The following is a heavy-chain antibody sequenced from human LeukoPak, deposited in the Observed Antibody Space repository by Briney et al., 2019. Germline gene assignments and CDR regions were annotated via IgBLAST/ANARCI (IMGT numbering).Heavy chain of an antibody. CDR1: RFTFSSYS. CDR3: ARYPRYCSGGSCKPNWFDP. D-gene: IGHD2-15*01. V-gene: IGHV3-21*01. J-gene: IGHJ5*02. CDR2: ISSSSSYI. Sequence: GGSLRLSCAASRFTFSSYSMNWVRQAPGKGLEWVSSISSSSSYIYYADSVKGRFTISRDNAKNSLYLQMNSLRAEDTAVYYCARYPRYCSGGSCKPNWFDPWGQGTLVTVSS.